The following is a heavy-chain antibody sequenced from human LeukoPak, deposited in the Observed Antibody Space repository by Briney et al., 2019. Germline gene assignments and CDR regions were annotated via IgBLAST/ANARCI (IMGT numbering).Heavy chain of an antibody. CDR3: AKAAPTRGAAGIGYYYYMDV. J-gene: IGHJ6*03. V-gene: IGHV3-23*01. D-gene: IGHD6-13*01. Sequence: GGSLRLSCAASGFTFSSYAMSWVRQAPGKGLEWVSAIRGSGGSTYYADSVKGRFTISRDNSKNTLYLQMNSLRAEDTAVYYCAKAAPTRGAAGIGYYYYMDVWGKGTTVTVSS. CDR2: IRGSGGST. CDR1: GFTFSSYA.